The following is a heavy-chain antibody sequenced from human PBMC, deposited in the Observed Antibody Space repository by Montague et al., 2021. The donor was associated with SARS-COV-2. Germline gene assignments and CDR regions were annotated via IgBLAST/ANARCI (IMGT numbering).Heavy chain of an antibody. CDR2: IYGGGIST. D-gene: IGHD5-18*01. Sequence: SMRFSCAASGFTFYNYAMSWVRQAPDKGLEWVAVIYGGGISTYYADSVKGRFTIFRDNSKDTLYLDMNSLRAEDTAVYYCVSRYSLSPSYYGLDVWGQGTTVTVSS. CDR3: VSRYSLSPSYYGLDV. V-gene: IGHV3-23*03. CDR1: GFTFYNYA. J-gene: IGHJ6*02.